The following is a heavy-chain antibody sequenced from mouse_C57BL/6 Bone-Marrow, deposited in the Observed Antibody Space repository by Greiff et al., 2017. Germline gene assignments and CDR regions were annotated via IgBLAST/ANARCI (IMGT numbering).Heavy chain of an antibody. CDR3: AFTTVVAPYAMDY. CDR1: GFNIKNTY. J-gene: IGHJ4*01. D-gene: IGHD1-1*01. CDR2: IDPANGNT. V-gene: IGHV14-3*01. Sequence: EVKVVESVAELVRPGASVKLSCTASGFNIKNTYMHWVKQRPEQGLEWIGGIDPANGNTKSAPKFQGKATLTADTSSNTASLQLSSLTSEDTAIFSCAFTTVVAPYAMDYWGQGTSVTVSS.